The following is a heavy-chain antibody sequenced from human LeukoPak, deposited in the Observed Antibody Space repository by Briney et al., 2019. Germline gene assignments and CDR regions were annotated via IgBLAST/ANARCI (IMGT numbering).Heavy chain of an antibody. CDR1: GFTFSSYA. V-gene: IGHV3-23*01. J-gene: IGHJ6*02. CDR3: AKSAHSTVTTFYYYYGMDV. D-gene: IGHD4-17*01. CDR2: ISGSGGST. Sequence: GGSLRLSCAASGFTFSSYAMSWVRQAPGKGLEWVSAISGSGGSTYYADSVKGRFTISRDNSKNTLYPQMNSLRAEDTAVYYCAKSAHSTVTTFYYYYGMDVWGQGTTVTVSS.